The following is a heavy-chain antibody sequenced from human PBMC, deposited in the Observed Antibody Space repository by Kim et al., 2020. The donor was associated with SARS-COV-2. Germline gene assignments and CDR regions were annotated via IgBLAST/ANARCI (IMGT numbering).Heavy chain of an antibody. J-gene: IGHJ6*02. V-gene: IGHV5-10-1*01. CDR1: GYSFTSYW. Sequence: GESLKIFCKGSGYSFTSYWISWVRQMPGKGLEWMGRIDPSDSYTNYSPSFQGHVTISADKSISTAYLQWSSLKASDTAMYYCARQGGGYGSGSYYNYYYYGMDVWGQGTTVTVSS. CDR2: IDPSDSYT. D-gene: IGHD3-10*01. CDR3: ARQGGGYGSGSYYNYYYYGMDV.